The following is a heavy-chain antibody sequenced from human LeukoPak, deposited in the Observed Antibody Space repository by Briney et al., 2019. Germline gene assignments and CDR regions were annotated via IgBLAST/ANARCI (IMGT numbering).Heavy chain of an antibody. CDR2: INPNNGGT. D-gene: IGHD6-13*01. Sequence: VASVKVSCKASGYTFTGYYMHWVRQAPGQGLEWMGWINPNNGGTSYAQKFQGRVTMTRDASITTAYMELPSLTSDDTAVYYCARGYSSPVPNFDYWGQGTLVTVSS. CDR1: GYTFTGYY. J-gene: IGHJ4*02. V-gene: IGHV1-2*02. CDR3: ARGYSSPVPNFDY.